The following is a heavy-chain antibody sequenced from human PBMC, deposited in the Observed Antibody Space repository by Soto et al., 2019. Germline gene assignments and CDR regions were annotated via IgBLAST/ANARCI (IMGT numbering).Heavy chain of an antibody. Sequence: QVQLVQSGAEVKKPGSSVKVSCKASGGTFSSYAVSWVRQAPGQGLEWMGGIIPIFGTVIYAQQYQGRVTITADESTKTVYMELRSLGFEDTAVYYSARDSNPPALRGDIMRWDVWGQGTTVTVSS. J-gene: IGHJ6*02. D-gene: IGHD2-15*01. CDR1: GGTFSSYA. CDR3: ARDSNPPALRGDIMRWDV. CDR2: IIPIFGTV. V-gene: IGHV1-69*01.